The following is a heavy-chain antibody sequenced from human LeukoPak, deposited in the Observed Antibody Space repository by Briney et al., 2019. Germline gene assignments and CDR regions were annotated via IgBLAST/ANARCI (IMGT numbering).Heavy chain of an antibody. D-gene: IGHD3-3*01. CDR3: ARNYDFWTSASYYYYYMTS. J-gene: IGHJ6*03. Sequence: GGSLRLSCAASGFTFSNYWMSWVRQAPGKGLEWVANIKVDGSEEYYVDSVKGRFTISRDNAKKSLYLQMNSLRAEDTAVYYCARNYDFWTSASYYYYYMTSGAKGPRSPSL. CDR2: IKVDGSEE. V-gene: IGHV3-7*01. CDR1: GFTFSNYW.